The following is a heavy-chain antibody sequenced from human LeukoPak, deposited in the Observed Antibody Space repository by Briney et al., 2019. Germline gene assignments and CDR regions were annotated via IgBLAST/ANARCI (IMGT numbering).Heavy chain of an antibody. D-gene: IGHD3-22*01. CDR1: GFTFDDYT. CDR3: AKDGYYDSSGYFALDY. V-gene: IGHV3-43*01. J-gene: IGHJ4*02. Sequence: GGSLRLSCAASGFTFDDYTMHSVRQAPGKGLEWVSLISWDGGSTYYADSVKGRFTISRDNSKNSLYLQMNSLRTEDTALYYCAKDGYYDSSGYFALDYWGQGTLVTVSS. CDR2: ISWDGGST.